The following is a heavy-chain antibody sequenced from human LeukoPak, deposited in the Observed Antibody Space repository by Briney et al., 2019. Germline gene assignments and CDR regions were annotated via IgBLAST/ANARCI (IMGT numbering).Heavy chain of an antibody. CDR2: LRGDGET. J-gene: IGHJ5*02. V-gene: IGHV3-23*01. D-gene: IGHD3-16*01. CDR1: GLSLTSFA. Sequence: GGSLRLSCAASGLSLTSFAMSWVRQAPARGPEWVSSLRGDGETFYADSVRGRFTLSRDDSRNTVYLQLNNLRVEDTAIYYCARASWVSSADAVPWGQGTQVTVSS. CDR3: ARASWVSSADAVP.